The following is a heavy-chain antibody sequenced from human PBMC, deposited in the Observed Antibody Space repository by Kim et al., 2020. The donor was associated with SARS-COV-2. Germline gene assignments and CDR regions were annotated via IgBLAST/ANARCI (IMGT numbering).Heavy chain of an antibody. CDR1: GSTVSSTF. J-gene: IGHJ4*02. Sequence: GGSLRLSCVVSGSTVSSTFMAWVRQAPGKGLEWVSIIYSGGETDYIDSVKGRFTVSRDDSKDTMFLQMNNLRAEDTAVYYCARDRPGTYLDYWGQGTLVTVSS. D-gene: IGHD1-1*01. CDR2: IYSGGET. V-gene: IGHV3-53*01. CDR3: ARDRPGTYLDY.